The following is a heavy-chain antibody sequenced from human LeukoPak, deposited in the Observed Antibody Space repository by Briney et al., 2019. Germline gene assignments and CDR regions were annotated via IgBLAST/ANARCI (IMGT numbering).Heavy chain of an antibody. CDR3: ARFSGWSLFFDY. D-gene: IGHD6-19*01. Sequence: PSETLSLTCTVSRGTLSDYYWTWVRQPPGKGLEWIGYIYSTGSTNYNPSLKSRVSLSVDTSKNQFSLNLRSVTAADTAVYYCARFSGWSLFFDYWGQGTLVTVSS. J-gene: IGHJ4*02. V-gene: IGHV4-59*01. CDR2: IYSTGST. CDR1: RGTLSDYY.